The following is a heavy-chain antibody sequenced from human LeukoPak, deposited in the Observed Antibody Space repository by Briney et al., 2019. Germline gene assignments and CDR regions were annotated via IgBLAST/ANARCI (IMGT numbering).Heavy chain of an antibody. CDR2: IYSSGNT. D-gene: IGHD3-10*01. CDR3: ARSDGYGLVGI. V-gene: IGHV4-39*07. CDR1: RGSISSSSYY. Sequence: SETLSLTCTVSRGSISSSSYYWGWIRQPPGKGLEWIGSIYSSGNTYYNPSLKSRVIILIDTAKNHFSLNLSSVTAADTAVYYCARSDGYGLVGIWGQGTMVTVSS. J-gene: IGHJ3*02.